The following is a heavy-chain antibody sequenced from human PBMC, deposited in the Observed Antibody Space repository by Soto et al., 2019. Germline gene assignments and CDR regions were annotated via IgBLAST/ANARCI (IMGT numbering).Heavy chain of an antibody. J-gene: IGHJ4*02. Sequence: VHLEQSGAEVKKPGSSVKVSCKASGGTFNTFPISWVRQAPGQGLEWIGGIIPIFETANYAQRLQDRLTITADESTRTAYMELSRLTSDDTAIYFCATSTSSSWQNDYWGLGTLVVVSS. CDR1: GGTFNTFP. D-gene: IGHD6-13*01. V-gene: IGHV1-69*01. CDR3: ATSTSSSWQNDY. CDR2: IIPIFETA.